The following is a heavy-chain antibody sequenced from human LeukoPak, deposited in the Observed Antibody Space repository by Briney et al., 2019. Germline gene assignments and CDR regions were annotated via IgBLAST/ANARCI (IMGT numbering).Heavy chain of an antibody. V-gene: IGHV4-39*07. CDR3: ARARNYYGSGSYWTPAALDY. J-gene: IGHJ4*02. Sequence: SETLSLTCTVSGGSISSSSYYWGWIRQPPGKGLEWIGSIYYSGSTYYNPSLKSRVTISVDTSKNQFSLKLSSVAAADTAVYYCARARNYYGSGSYWTPAALDYWGQGTLVTVSS. CDR1: GGSISSSSYY. D-gene: IGHD3-10*01. CDR2: IYYSGST.